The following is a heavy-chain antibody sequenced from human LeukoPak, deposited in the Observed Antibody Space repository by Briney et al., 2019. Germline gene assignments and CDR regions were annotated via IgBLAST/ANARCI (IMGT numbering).Heavy chain of an antibody. CDR2: TYYRSKWYN. V-gene: IGHV6-1*01. CDR1: GXSVSSTA. J-gene: IGHJ4*02. CDR3: APGGRGYCTSSSCYFDY. Sequence: SQTLSLTCAISGXSVSSTAWNWIRQSPSRGLEWLGRTYYRSKWYNDYAVSVKSRITINPDTSKNQFSLQLNSVTPEDTAVYYCAPGGRGYCTSSSCYFDYWGQGTLVTVSS. D-gene: IGHD2-2*01.